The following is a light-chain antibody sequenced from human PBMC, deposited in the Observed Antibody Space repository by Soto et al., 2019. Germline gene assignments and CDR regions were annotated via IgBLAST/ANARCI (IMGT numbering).Light chain of an antibody. J-gene: IGKJ2*01. CDR3: QQSYTTPYT. CDR2: AAS. V-gene: IGKV1-39*01. Sequence: DIQMHQSPSSLSASVGDRVTITCRASQSISSSLNWYQQKPGKAHKLLIYAASSLQSGVPSRFSGSGSGTDFTLTISSLQPEDFATYYCQQSYTTPYTFSQGTKREIK. CDR1: QSISSS.